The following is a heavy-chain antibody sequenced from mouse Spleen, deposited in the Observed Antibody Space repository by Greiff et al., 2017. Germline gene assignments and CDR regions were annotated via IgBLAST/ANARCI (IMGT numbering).Heavy chain of an antibody. CDR3: ARKHYGYGPDY. CDR1: GYTFTDYN. CDR2: INPNNGGT. J-gene: IGHJ2*01. Sequence: VQLKQSGPELVKPGASVKIPCKASGYTFTDYNMDWVKQSHGKSLEWIGDINPNNGGTIYNQKFKGKATLTVDKSSSTAYMELRSLTSEDTAVYYCARKHYGYGPDYWGQGTTLTVSS. D-gene: IGHD2-2*01. V-gene: IGHV1-18*01.